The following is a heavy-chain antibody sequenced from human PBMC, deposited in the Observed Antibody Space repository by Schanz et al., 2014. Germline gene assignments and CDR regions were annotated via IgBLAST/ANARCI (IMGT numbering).Heavy chain of an antibody. D-gene: IGHD6-19*01. J-gene: IGHJ4*02. Sequence: QVQLVESGGGLVKPGGSLRLSCAASGFTFRDYYMSWIRQAPGKGLEWVSDISSGSSYANYADSVKGRFTISRDNSKNTLYLQMNRLRAEDTALYCCAIIGVMVAVAGTRADYWGQGTLVTVSS. CDR2: ISSGSSYA. V-gene: IGHV3-11*06. CDR1: GFTFRDYY. CDR3: AIIGVMVAVAGTRADY.